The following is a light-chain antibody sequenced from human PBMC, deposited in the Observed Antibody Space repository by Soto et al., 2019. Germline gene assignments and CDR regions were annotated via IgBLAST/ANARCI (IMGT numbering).Light chain of an antibody. CDR1: QSIDNC. CDR3: HQYNSYTWT. CDR2: DTS. J-gene: IGKJ1*01. Sequence: DIQKTQSPSTRSTSIVDRVTITCLASQSIDNCLAWDQQKPGNPPKLLIYDTSRLESAVPSRFSASGSGTEFTLTISGLQPDDFATYYCHQYNSYTWTFGQGTKVDIK. V-gene: IGKV1-5*01.